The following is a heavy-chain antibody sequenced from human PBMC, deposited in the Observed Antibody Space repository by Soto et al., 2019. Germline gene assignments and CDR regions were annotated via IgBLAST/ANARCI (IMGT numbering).Heavy chain of an antibody. Sequence: GPTLVNPTQTLTLTCTFSGVSLSTSGMCVSWIRQPPGKALEWIAFIDCDDYKYYSTSLTXSLTISKDTSKNQVVLTMTNMDPVDTATYYCARGSITMIPGWFDPWGQGTLVTVSS. CDR1: GVSLSTSGMC. D-gene: IGHD3-22*01. CDR3: ARGSITMIPGWFDP. J-gene: IGHJ5*02. CDR2: IDCDDYK. V-gene: IGHV2-70*01.